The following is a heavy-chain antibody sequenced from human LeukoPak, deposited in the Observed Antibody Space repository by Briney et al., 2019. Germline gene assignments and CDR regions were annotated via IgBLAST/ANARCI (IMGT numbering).Heavy chain of an antibody. CDR2: IKQDGSEK. CDR1: GFTFSSYW. CDR3: ARSIAARPGVVAYFDY. J-gene: IGHJ4*02. Sequence: GGSLRLSCAASGFTFSSYWMSWVRQAPGKGLEWVANIKQDGSEKYYVDSVKGRFTISRDNAKNSLYLQMNSLRAEDTAVYYCARSIAARPGVVAYFDYWGQGTLVTVSS. D-gene: IGHD6-6*01. V-gene: IGHV3-7*03.